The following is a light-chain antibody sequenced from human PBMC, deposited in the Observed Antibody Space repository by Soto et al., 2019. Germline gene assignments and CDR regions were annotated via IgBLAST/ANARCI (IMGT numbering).Light chain of an antibody. CDR1: QSVSSN. V-gene: IGKV3-15*01. J-gene: IGKJ1*01. Sequence: VLTHSPATLSLSPGDRATLSCRASQSVSSNLAWYQQKPGQAHRLIIYDAYTRATGIQARFSGSGSGTEFTLTISSLQSGDFATYYCQQYNSYPRTFGQGTKVDIK. CDR3: QQYNSYPRT. CDR2: DAY.